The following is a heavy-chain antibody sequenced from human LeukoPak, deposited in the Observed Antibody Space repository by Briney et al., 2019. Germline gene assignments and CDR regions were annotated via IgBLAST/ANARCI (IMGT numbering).Heavy chain of an antibody. Sequence: GGSLRLSCAASGFSFSDFYMSWIRQAPGMGLEWISYIGTRSNPIYYADSVKGRFTISRDDAKNSLYLQMNSLRDEDTAVYFCAREARGSGRDFDYWGQGVLVTVSS. J-gene: IGHJ4*02. CDR3: AREARGSGRDFDY. V-gene: IGHV3-11*01. D-gene: IGHD1-26*01. CDR2: IGTRSNPI. CDR1: GFSFSDFY.